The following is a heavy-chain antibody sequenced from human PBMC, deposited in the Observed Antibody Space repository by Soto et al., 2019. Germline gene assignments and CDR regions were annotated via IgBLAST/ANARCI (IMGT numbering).Heavy chain of an antibody. Sequence: GGSLRLSCAASGFIFSNYAMNWVRQAPGKGVEWVSAMSGTGGSRYYADSVKGRFTISRDNSRNSFYPNMDSLRVGDTATYYCVRGTPTPGLDIWGRGTTVTVSS. CDR2: MSGTGGSR. J-gene: IGHJ6*02. D-gene: IGHD1-1*01. CDR1: GFIFSNYA. CDR3: VRGTPTPGLDI. V-gene: IGHV3-23*01.